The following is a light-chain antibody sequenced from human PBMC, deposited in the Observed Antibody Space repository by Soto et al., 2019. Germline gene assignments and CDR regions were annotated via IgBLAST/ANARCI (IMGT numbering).Light chain of an antibody. Sequence: QSVLTQPASMSGSPGQSITISCTGTSSDIGGYNYISWYQQLPGKAPKFIIYDVRNRPSGVSNRFSGSRSANTASLTTSGLQADDEADYYCSSYTSSSTVIFGGGTKLTVL. J-gene: IGLJ2*01. CDR2: DVR. CDR3: SSYTSSSTVI. CDR1: SSDIGGYNY. V-gene: IGLV2-14*01.